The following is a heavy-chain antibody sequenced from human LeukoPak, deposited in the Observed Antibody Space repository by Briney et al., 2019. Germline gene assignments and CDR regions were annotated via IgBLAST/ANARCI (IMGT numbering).Heavy chain of an antibody. V-gene: IGHV1-18*01. D-gene: IGHD4-11*01. CDR2: ISAYNGNT. CDR1: GYTFIRYG. CDR3: ARGTNSNMTLDYYYYYMDV. Sequence: ASVKVSCKASGYTFIRYGISWVRQAPGQGLEWMGWISAYNGNTNYAQKLQGRVTMTTDTSTSTAHMELRSLRSDDTAVYYCARGTNSNMTLDYYYYYMDVWGKGTTVTVSS. J-gene: IGHJ6*03.